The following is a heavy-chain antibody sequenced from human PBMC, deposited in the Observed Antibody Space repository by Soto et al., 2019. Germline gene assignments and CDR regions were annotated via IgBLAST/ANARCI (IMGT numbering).Heavy chain of an antibody. J-gene: IGHJ4*02. V-gene: IGHV1-18*01. D-gene: IGHD3-16*01. CDR3: ARADYGVDDY. CDR1: GYTFSSYT. Sequence: QLVQSGPEVKKPGASVKVSCKAAGYTFSSYTISWVRQAPGQGLEWMGWISPYNGNTKYTQKLQGRLTMTTDTSTSTGYMELRSLRSDDTAVYYCARADYGVDDYWGQGTLVTVSS. CDR2: ISPYNGNT.